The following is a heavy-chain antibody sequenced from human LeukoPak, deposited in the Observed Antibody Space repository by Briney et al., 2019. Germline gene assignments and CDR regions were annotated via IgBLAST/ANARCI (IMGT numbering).Heavy chain of an antibody. CDR2: ISSLSNYI. D-gene: IGHD5-18*01. CDR1: RFTFTNYS. V-gene: IGHV3-21*04. J-gene: IGHJ5*02. Sequence: GGSLRLSCAASRFTFTNYSMNWVRQAPGKGLEWVSSISSLSNYIYYADSVKGRFTISRDNAKNSLYLQMNSLRAEDTALYYCARLWLRNWFDPWGQGTLVTVSS. CDR3: ARLWLRNWFDP.